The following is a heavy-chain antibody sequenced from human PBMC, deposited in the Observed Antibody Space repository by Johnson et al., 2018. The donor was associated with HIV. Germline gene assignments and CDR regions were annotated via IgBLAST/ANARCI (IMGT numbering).Heavy chain of an antibody. V-gene: IGHV3-30*18. Sequence: QVQLVESGGGVVQPGRSLRLSCVASGFSFSNYAMDWVRQAPGKGLEWVAFVSSDGSNKNYADSVKGRFTISRDNSKNTVYLQMNSLRVEDTAVYYCAKDLGANKDDEWATDYYDLSVAYPIPDPRAVVGAFDVWGQGTMVTVSS. CDR2: VSSDGSNK. D-gene: IGHD3/OR15-3a*01. CDR3: AKDLGANKDDEWATDYYDLSVAYPIPDPRAVVGAFDV. CDR1: GFSFSNYA. J-gene: IGHJ3*01.